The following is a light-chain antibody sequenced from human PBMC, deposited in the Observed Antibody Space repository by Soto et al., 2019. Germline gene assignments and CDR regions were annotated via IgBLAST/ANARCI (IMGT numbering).Light chain of an antibody. CDR2: LNYDGSH. J-gene: IGLJ2*01. V-gene: IGLV4-69*01. CDR1: SGHSTNA. CDR3: QTFGAGVQLV. Sequence: QSVLTQSPSASASLGASVKLTCTLSSGHSTNAIAWLNQQPEKGPRYLMKLNYDGSHMKGDGIPDRFSGSSSGAERYLTISSLQSEDEAEYYCQTFGAGVQLVFGGGTKLTVL.